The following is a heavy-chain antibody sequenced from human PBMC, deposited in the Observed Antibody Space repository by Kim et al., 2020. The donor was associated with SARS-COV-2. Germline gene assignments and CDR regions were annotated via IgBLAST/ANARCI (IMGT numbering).Heavy chain of an antibody. Sequence: QEFPGRVTITADESTSTAYMELSSLRSEDTAVYYCARDRGIAAHPDAFDIWGQGTMVTVSS. CDR3: ARDRGIAAHPDAFDI. D-gene: IGHD6-13*01. V-gene: IGHV1-69*01. J-gene: IGHJ3*02.